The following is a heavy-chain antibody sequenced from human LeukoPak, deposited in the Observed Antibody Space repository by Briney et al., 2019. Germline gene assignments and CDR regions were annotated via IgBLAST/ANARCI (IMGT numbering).Heavy chain of an antibody. CDR3: ARIAWRLLLPLDY. J-gene: IGHJ4*02. CDR1: VYTFTSYG. Sequence: GASVKVSCKASVYTFTSYGISCVRQAPGQGLEWMGWISAYNGNTNYAQKLQGRVTMTTDTSTSTAYMELRSLRSDDTAGYYCARIAWRLLLPLDYWGQGTLVTVSS. D-gene: IGHD3-22*01. CDR2: ISAYNGNT. V-gene: IGHV1-18*01.